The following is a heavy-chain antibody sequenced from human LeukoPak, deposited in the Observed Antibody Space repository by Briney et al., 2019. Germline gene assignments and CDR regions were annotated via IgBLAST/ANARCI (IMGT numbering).Heavy chain of an antibody. V-gene: IGHV1-69*13. D-gene: IGHD3-22*01. Sequence: SVKVSCKASGGTFSSYAVSWVRQAPGQGLEWMGGIIPIFGTPKYAQKFQGRITITADESTSTAYMELSSLRSEDTAVYYCARGLDDSSGYYADYWGQGTLVTVSS. CDR1: GGTFSSYA. J-gene: IGHJ4*02. CDR3: ARGLDDSSGYYADY. CDR2: IIPIFGTP.